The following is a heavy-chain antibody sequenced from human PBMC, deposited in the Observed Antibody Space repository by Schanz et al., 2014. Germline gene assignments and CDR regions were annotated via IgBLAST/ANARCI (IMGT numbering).Heavy chain of an antibody. Sequence: QLQLQESGPGLVKPSETLSLTCTVSGGPVSTSSYYWGWVRQPPGQGLEWIGSFFYIGSTYYNPSPRRGATISAGTSKPHFPLSLSSGTAADTAVYYCARGPDSTSADVTRGRRRYYFDYWGQGTLVTVSS. CDR1: GGPVSTSSYY. V-gene: IGHV4-39*02. CDR2: FFYIGST. J-gene: IGHJ4*02. D-gene: IGHD6-13*01. CDR3: ARGPDSTSADVTRGRRRYYFDY.